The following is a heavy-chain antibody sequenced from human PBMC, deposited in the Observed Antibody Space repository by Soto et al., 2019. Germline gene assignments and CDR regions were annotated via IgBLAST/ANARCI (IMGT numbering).Heavy chain of an antibody. CDR2: ISAYNGNT. Sequence: GASVKVSCKASGYTFTSYGISWVRQAPGQGLEWMGWISAYNGNTNYAQKLQGRVTMTTDTSTSTVYMELSSLRSEDTAVYYCARESAQYYDFWSGYPPLADYYYGMDVWGQGTTVTVSS. CDR1: GYTFTSYG. CDR3: ARESAQYYDFWSGYPPLADYYYGMDV. V-gene: IGHV1-18*01. J-gene: IGHJ6*02. D-gene: IGHD3-3*01.